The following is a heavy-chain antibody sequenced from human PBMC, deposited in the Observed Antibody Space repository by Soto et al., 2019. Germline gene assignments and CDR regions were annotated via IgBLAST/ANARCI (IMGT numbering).Heavy chain of an antibody. CDR3: VRDTMRDPAAASLDY. V-gene: IGHV3-48*03. Sequence: PVGSLRLSCAASGFTFSTYEFNWVRQAPGRGLEWISYISVSGNIIKYAESVKGRFTISRDNAENSLHLHMSNLRVDDTALYFCVRDTMRDPAAASLDYWGQGTQVTVSS. J-gene: IGHJ4*02. D-gene: IGHD2-2*01. CDR1: GFTFSTYE. CDR2: ISVSGNII.